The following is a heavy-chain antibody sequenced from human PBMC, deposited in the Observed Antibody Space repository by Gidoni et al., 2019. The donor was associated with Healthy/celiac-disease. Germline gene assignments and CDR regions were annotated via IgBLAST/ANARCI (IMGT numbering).Heavy chain of an antibody. CDR1: GFSLSTSGVG. CDR2: IYWDDDK. Sequence: QITLKESGPTLVKPTQTLTLTRTFSGFSLSTSGVGVGWIRQPPGKALEWLALIYWDDDKRYSPSPKSRLTITKDTSKNQVVLTMTNMNPVDTATYSCAHRLGVLAGTAYFDYWGQGTLVTVSS. D-gene: IGHD1-7*01. CDR3: AHRLGVLAGTAYFDY. V-gene: IGHV2-5*02. J-gene: IGHJ4*02.